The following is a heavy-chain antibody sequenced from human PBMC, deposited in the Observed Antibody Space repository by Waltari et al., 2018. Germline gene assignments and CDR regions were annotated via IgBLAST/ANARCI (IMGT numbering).Heavy chain of an antibody. CDR1: GGTFTDHG. Sequence: QVQLVQSGAEVKKPGSSVKVSCKASGGTFTDHGISWVRQAPGQRPEWMGGIIPLFGTTNYAQKFQGRVSITADESTSTTYMELSGLTSNDTAVYYCARDGVDMTTVTTLDYWGQGTLVTVSS. CDR2: IIPLFGTT. V-gene: IGHV1-69*01. D-gene: IGHD4-4*01. CDR3: ARDGVDMTTVTTLDY. J-gene: IGHJ4*02.